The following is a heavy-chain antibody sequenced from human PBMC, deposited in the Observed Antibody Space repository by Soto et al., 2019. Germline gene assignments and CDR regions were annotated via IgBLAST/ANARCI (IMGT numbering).Heavy chain of an antibody. J-gene: IGHJ4*02. D-gene: IGHD5-18*01. CDR2: VNAGNDNT. CDR1: GYTFTNNV. CDR3: AREVPYGYSRFDY. Sequence: QVHLVQSGAEVKKPGASVKVSCRPSGYTFTNNVIHWVRQAPGQRLEWIGWVNAGNDNTKWSREFQGRLTLTKDTSATTAYMELSSLTPEDTAIYFCAREVPYGYSRFDYWGQGTLVTVSS. V-gene: IGHV1-3*01.